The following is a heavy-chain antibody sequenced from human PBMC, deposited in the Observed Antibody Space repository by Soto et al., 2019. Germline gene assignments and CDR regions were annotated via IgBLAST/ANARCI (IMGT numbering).Heavy chain of an antibody. CDR3: ARTTGIAAAGKDY. D-gene: IGHD6-13*01. Sequence: RRLSCAASGFTFSSYWMSWVRQAPVKGLEWLANLKQDGSEKYYVDSVKGRFTISRDNAKNSLYLQMNSLRAEDTDVYYCARTTGIAAAGKDYWGQGTLVTVYS. V-gene: IGHV3-7*03. CDR1: GFTFSSYW. CDR2: LKQDGSEK. J-gene: IGHJ4*01.